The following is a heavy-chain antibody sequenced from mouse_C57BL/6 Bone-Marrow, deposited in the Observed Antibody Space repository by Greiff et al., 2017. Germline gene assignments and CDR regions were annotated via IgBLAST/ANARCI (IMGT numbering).Heavy chain of an antibody. D-gene: IGHD2-4*01. CDR2: ISSGSSTI. V-gene: IGHV5-17*01. CDR3: ARRNDYGFAY. Sequence: EVQVVESGGGLVKPGGSLKLSCAASGFTFSDSGMHWVRQAPEKGLEWVAYISSGSSTIYYADTVKGRFTISRDNAKNTLCLQMTSLRSEDTAMYYCARRNDYGFAYWGQGTLVTVSA. CDR1: GFTFSDSG. J-gene: IGHJ3*01.